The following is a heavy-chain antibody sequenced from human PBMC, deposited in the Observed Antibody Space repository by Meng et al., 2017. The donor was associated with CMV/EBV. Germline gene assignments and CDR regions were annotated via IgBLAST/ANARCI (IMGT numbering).Heavy chain of an antibody. J-gene: IGHJ4*02. CDR2: INHSGST. Sequence: VYGGSVSGSTWGWIRHPPGKGLEWIGEINHSGSTNYTPSLKSRVTISVDTSKNQFSLKLSSVTAADTAVYYCASSTIFGVVPRRFDYWGQGTLVTVSS. CDR3: ASSTIFGVVPRRFDY. CDR1: GGSVSGST. V-gene: IGHV4-34*01. D-gene: IGHD3-3*01.